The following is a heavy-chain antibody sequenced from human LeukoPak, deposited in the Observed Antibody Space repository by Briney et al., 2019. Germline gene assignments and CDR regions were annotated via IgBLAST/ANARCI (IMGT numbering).Heavy chain of an antibody. Sequence: PGGSLRLSCAGSGFTFSSYSMNWVRQAPGKGLEWVSSISTSSSYIYYADSVKGRFTISRDNAKNSLYLQMNSLRAEDTAVYYCAMVDDDYGDYESLFDPWGQGTLVTVSS. CDR2: ISTSSSYI. D-gene: IGHD4-17*01. CDR1: GFTFSSYS. V-gene: IGHV3-21*01. CDR3: AMVDDDYGDYESLFDP. J-gene: IGHJ5*02.